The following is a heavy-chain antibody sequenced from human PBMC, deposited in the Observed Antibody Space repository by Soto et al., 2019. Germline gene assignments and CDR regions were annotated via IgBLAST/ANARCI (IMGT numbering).Heavy chain of an antibody. CDR2: MNPNSGNT. Sequence: QVQLVQSGAEVKKPGASVKVSCKASGYTFTSYDINWVRQATGQGLEWMGWMNPNSGNTGYAQKFQGRVTMTRNTSISTAYMELSSLRSEDTAVYYCARGHYDILTGSEDSNWFDPWGQGTLVTVSS. V-gene: IGHV1-8*01. J-gene: IGHJ5*02. CDR3: ARGHYDILTGSEDSNWFDP. CDR1: GYTFTSYD. D-gene: IGHD3-9*01.